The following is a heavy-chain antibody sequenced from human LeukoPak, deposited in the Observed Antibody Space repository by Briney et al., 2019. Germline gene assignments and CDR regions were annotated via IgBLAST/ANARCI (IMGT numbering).Heavy chain of an antibody. CDR2: INGDGSST. D-gene: IGHD5-18*01. Sequence: GGSLRLSCAASGFTLSDYYMHWLRQVPGKGLVWVSHINGDGSSTGYADSVKGRFTISRDNAKNSLYLQMNSLRAEDTAVYYCASKDTAMVNSDYWGQGTLVTVSS. V-gene: IGHV3-74*01. CDR3: ASKDTAMVNSDY. J-gene: IGHJ4*02. CDR1: GFTLSDYY.